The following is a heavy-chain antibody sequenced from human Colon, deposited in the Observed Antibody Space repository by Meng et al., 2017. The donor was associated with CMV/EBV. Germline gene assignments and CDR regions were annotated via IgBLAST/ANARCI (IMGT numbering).Heavy chain of an antibody. CDR3: LKLPPGY. J-gene: IGHJ4*02. CDR1: GCSSDDFW. D-gene: IGHD1-1*01. CDR2: IHSGGTSI. Sequence: LGSGGVLNQPVGSFILLCVVSGCSSDDFWVDWVRKAPGKGPLWVSRIHSGGTSISYADSVKGRFTISGDNAKNTVYLQMNSLRDEDTAVYYCLKLPPGYWGQGTLVTVSS. V-gene: IGHV3-74*01.